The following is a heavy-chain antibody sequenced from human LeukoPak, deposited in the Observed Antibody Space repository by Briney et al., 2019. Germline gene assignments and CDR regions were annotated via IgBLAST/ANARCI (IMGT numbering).Heavy chain of an antibody. CDR1: GFTFSDYY. J-gene: IGHJ4*02. Sequence: PGGSLRLSCAASGFTFSDYYMSWLRQAPGKGLEWVSYISSSGSTIYYADSVKGRFTISRDNAKNSLYLQMNSLRAEDTAVYYCARDISSGYPTGYFDYWGQGTLVTVSS. D-gene: IGHD3-22*01. V-gene: IGHV3-11*01. CDR3: ARDISSGYPTGYFDY. CDR2: ISSSGSTI.